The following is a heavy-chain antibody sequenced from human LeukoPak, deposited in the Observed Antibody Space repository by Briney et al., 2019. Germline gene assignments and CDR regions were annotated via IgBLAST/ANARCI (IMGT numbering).Heavy chain of an antibody. J-gene: IGHJ4*02. D-gene: IGHD4-17*01. Sequence: ASVKVSCKASGYTFTGYYMHWVRQAPGQGLEWTGRINPNSGGTNYAQKFQGRVTMTRDTSISTAYMELSRLRSDDTAVYYCARDLTTVTSYYFDYWGQGTLVTVSS. CDR1: GYTFTGYY. CDR3: ARDLTTVTSYYFDY. CDR2: INPNSGGT. V-gene: IGHV1-2*06.